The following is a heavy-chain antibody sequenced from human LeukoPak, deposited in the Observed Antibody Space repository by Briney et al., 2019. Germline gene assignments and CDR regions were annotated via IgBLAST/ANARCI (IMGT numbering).Heavy chain of an antibody. V-gene: IGHV1-46*01. J-gene: IGHJ3*02. D-gene: IGHD3-9*01. Sequence: ASVKVSCKAFGYTFTSNYMHWVRQAPGQGPEWMGVISPSGGSTTYAQKFQGRVTLTRDMSTSTDYLELSSLRSADTAVYYCARGLTTGYYFFDAFDIWGQGTMVTVSS. CDR2: ISPSGGST. CDR3: ARGLTTGYYFFDAFDI. CDR1: GYTFTSNY.